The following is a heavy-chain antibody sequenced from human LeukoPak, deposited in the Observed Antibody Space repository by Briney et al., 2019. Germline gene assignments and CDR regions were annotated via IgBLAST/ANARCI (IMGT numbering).Heavy chain of an antibody. CDR1: GGSISSYY. J-gene: IGHJ3*02. CDR3: ARRRKSEYSDAFDI. D-gene: IGHD1-1*01. CDR2: IYTSGST. Sequence: PSETLSLTCTVSGGSISSYYWSWIRQPAGKGLEWIGRIYTSGSTNYNPSLKSRVTMSVDTSKNQFSLKLSSVTAADTAVYYCARRRKSEYSDAFDIWGQGTMVTVPS. V-gene: IGHV4-4*07.